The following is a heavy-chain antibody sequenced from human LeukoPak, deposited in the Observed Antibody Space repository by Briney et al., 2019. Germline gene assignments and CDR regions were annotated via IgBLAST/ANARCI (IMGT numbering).Heavy chain of an antibody. J-gene: IGHJ4*02. Sequence: SETLSLTCTVSGGSISSYYWSWVRQPPGKGLEWIGYIYYSGSTNYNPSLKSRVTISGDTSKNKFYLKVSSVTAADTAVYYCARDRWLGYWGQGTLVSVSS. CDR1: GGSISSYY. CDR2: IYYSGST. CDR3: ARDRWLGY. V-gene: IGHV4-59*01. D-gene: IGHD5-18*01.